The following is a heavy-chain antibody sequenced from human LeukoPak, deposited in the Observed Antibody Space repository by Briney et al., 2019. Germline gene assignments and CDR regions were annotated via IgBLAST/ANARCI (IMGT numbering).Heavy chain of an antibody. Sequence: PSETLSLTCTVSGGSISSGDYYWSWIRQPPGKGLEWIGYIYYSGSTYYNPSLKSRVTISVDTSKNQFSLKLSSVTAADTAVYYCARVMDTAMVITGWGQGTLVTVSS. D-gene: IGHD5-18*01. V-gene: IGHV4-30-4*01. CDR3: ARVMDTAMVITG. J-gene: IGHJ4*02. CDR2: IYYSGST. CDR1: GGSISSGDYY.